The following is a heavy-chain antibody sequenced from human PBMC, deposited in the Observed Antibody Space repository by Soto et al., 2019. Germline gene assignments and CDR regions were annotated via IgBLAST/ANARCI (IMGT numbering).Heavy chain of an antibody. CDR2: IIPIFGTA. J-gene: IGHJ6*02. D-gene: IGHD6-13*01. Sequence: PGQGPEGMGGIIPIFGTANYAQKFQGRVTITADESTSTAYMELSSLRSEDTAVYYCARGPAIRLGQQLGPAYHYYGMDVWGQGTTVTVSS. V-gene: IGHV1-69*01. CDR3: ARGPAIRLGQQLGPAYHYYGMDV.